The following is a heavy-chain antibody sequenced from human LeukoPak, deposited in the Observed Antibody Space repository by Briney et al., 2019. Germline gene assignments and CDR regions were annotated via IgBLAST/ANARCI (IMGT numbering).Heavy chain of an antibody. CDR1: GFTFSSFG. CDR2: ISYSSSLT. V-gene: IGHV3-48*02. Sequence: GGSLRLSCVASGFTFSSFGMNWVRQAPGKGLEWVAYISYSSSLTDYADSVKGRFTISRDNAKNSLSLQLNSLRDEATAVYFCAKVIRGGYGMDVWGQGTTVTVSS. D-gene: IGHD3-10*01. J-gene: IGHJ6*02. CDR3: AKVIRGGYGMDV.